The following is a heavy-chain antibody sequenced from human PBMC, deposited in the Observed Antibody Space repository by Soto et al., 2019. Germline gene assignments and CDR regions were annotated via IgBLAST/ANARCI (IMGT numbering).Heavy chain of an antibody. J-gene: IGHJ6*02. V-gene: IGHV3-21*01. CDR3: ARDPAPRACGSYWGCHNTGGGYYYYGMDV. Sequence: PXGCLRLSFAASGFTVSSYSTSWVRQAPGKGLGWVSSISSMISYIYYADSVKGRFTISRDSAKNSLYLQMNSLRAEDTAVYYCARDPAPRACGSYWGCHNTGGGYYYYGMDVWGQGTTVTVSS. CDR1: GFTVSSYS. D-gene: IGHD1-26*01. CDR2: ISSMISYI.